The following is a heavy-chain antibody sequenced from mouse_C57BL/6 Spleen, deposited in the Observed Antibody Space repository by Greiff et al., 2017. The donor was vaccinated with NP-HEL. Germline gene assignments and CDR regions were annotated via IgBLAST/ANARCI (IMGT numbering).Heavy chain of an antibody. Sequence: QVQLQQPGAELVKPGASVKLSCKASGYTFTSYWMHWVKQRPGQGLEWIGMIHPNSGSTNYNEKFKSKATLTVDKSSSTAYMQLSSLTSEDSAVYYWARMGVTDVEDYWGQGTTLTVSS. J-gene: IGHJ2*01. D-gene: IGHD2-2*01. CDR3: ARMGVTDVEDY. CDR2: IHPNSGST. V-gene: IGHV1-64*01. CDR1: GYTFTSYW.